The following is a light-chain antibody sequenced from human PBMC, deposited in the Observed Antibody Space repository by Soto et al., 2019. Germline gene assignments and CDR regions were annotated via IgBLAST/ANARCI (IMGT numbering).Light chain of an antibody. CDR3: QQYNSYSTLT. CDR1: QSISSW. J-gene: IGKJ4*01. V-gene: IGKV1-5*01. Sequence: DIQITQSPSILSASVGDRVTITCRASQSISSWLAWYQQKPGKAPKLLIYDASSLESGVPSRFSGSGSGTEFTLTISSLQPDDFATYYCQQYNSYSTLTVGGGTKVEIK. CDR2: DAS.